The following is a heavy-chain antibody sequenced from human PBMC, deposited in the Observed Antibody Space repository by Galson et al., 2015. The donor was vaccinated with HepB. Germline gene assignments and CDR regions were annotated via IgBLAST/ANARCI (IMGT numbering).Heavy chain of an antibody. J-gene: IGHJ6*02. V-gene: IGHV1-18*01. CDR2: VSGYDGSA. CDR3: ARDSRLELHLNNYYSYGMDV. D-gene: IGHD1-7*01. Sequence: SVKVSCKASGYEFNKYGLSWVRQAPGQGLEWMGWVSGYDGSANYAPKFQGRVTMTNEKSTGTAYMEMRSLRSDDTAVYYCARDSRLELHLNNYYSYGMDVWGQGTAVTVS. CDR1: GYEFNKYG.